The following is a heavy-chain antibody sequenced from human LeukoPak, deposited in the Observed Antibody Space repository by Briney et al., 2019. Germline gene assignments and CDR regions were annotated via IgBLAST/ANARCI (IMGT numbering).Heavy chain of an antibody. CDR2: IYNGGST. D-gene: IGHD2-15*01. J-gene: IGHJ6*02. CDR1: GFTVSSNY. V-gene: IGHV3-53*01. Sequence: GGSLRLSCAASGFTVSSNYMSWVRQAPGKGLEWVSVIYNGGSTYYADSVKGRFTISRDNNKNTLYLQMNSLRAEDTAVYYCARRSGRKYYHTGMDVWGQGTTVTVSS. CDR3: ARRSGRKYYHTGMDV.